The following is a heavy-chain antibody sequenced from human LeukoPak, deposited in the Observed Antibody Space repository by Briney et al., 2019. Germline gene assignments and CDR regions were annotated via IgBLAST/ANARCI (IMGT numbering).Heavy chain of an antibody. J-gene: IGHJ3*02. CDR2: LYSGGLT. CDR1: GASISSSDYY. D-gene: IGHD6-19*01. Sequence: PSETLSLTCTVSGASISSSDYYWGWVRQPPGKGLEWIGSLYSGGLTYYNPSLKSRVTISVDTSKNQFSLKVTSETAADTAVYSCASGGYSSGWYGSFDIWGQGTVVTVSS. V-gene: IGHV4-39*01. CDR3: ASGGYSSGWYGSFDI.